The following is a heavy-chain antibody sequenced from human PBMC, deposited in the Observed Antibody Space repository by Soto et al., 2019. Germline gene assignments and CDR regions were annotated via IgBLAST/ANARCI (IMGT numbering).Heavy chain of an antibody. Sequence: QVQLQESGPGLVNPSETLSLTCTVSSGSVSSYYWSWIRQPPGKGLEWIGYIYYSGSTNYNPSLQNQLTISVDTSKNKLSLKLRSVTAADTAVYFCAREQYYYGSGRHFYSGMDVWGQGTTVTVSS. V-gene: IGHV4-59*08. CDR1: SGSVSSYY. CDR3: AREQYYYGSGRHFYSGMDV. CDR2: IYYSGST. D-gene: IGHD3-10*01. J-gene: IGHJ6*02.